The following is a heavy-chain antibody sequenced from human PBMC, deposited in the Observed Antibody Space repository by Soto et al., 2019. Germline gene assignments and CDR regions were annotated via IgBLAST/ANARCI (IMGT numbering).Heavy chain of an antibody. CDR2: INPNSGDT. CDR3: ARNPPSSPSYCYRLDV. D-gene: IGHD6-13*01. CDR1: GYTFTGYY. J-gene: IGHJ6*02. Sequence: GASVKVSCKAFGYTFTGYYMHWVRQAPGQGLEWMGWINPNSGDTNFAQKFQGRVTMTRDTSISTAYMELSRLRSDDTAVFYCARNPPSSPSYCYRLDVWGQGTTVTVSS. V-gene: IGHV1-2*02.